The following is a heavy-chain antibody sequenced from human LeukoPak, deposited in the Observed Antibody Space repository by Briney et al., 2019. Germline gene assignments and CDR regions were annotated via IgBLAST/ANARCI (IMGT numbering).Heavy chain of an antibody. Sequence: PSESLSLTCTVSGGSISSYYWSWIRQPAGKGLEWIGRIYISGSTNYNPSLKSRVTMSVDTSKNQFSLKLSSVTAADTAVYYCARDRGTWNDDGFDYWGQGTLVTVSS. V-gene: IGHV4-4*07. CDR1: GGSISSYY. CDR2: IYISGST. CDR3: ARDRGTWNDDGFDY. D-gene: IGHD1-1*01. J-gene: IGHJ4*02.